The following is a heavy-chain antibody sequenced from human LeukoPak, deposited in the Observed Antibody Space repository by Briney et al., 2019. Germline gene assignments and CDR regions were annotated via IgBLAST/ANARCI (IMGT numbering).Heavy chain of an antibody. CDR3: ATGQYCTSSTCAV. Sequence: GASVKVSCKVSGDTLTELSMYWVHQAPGKGLEWMGGIDPENGETVYAQKFQGRVTMTEDTSTDTAYMELSSLRSEDTAVYYCATGQYCTSSTCAVWGQGTTVAVSS. J-gene: IGHJ6*02. D-gene: IGHD2-2*01. CDR2: IDPENGET. CDR1: GDTLTELS. V-gene: IGHV1-24*01.